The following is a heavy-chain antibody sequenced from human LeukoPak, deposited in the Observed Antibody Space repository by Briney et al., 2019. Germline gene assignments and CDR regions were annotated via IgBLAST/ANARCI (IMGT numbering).Heavy chain of an antibody. Sequence: GGSLRLSCAASGFTVSSNYMSWVRQAPGKGLEWVSVIYSGGSTYYADSVKGRFTISRDNSKNTLYLQMNSLRAEDTAVYFCAKEEVGYCSSTSCQNRHHYYYMDVWGKGTTVTISS. J-gene: IGHJ6*03. D-gene: IGHD2-2*01. CDR3: AKEEVGYCSSTSCQNRHHYYYMDV. V-gene: IGHV3-53*05. CDR1: GFTVSSNY. CDR2: IYSGGST.